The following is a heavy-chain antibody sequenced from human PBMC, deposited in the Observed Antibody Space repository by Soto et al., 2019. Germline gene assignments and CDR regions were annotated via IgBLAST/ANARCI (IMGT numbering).Heavy chain of an antibody. Sequence: PGGSLRLSCAASGFTFSSYGMHWVRQAPGKGLEWVAVISYDGSNKYYADSVKGRLTISRDNAKNTLYLQMNSLRAEDTAVYYCALSHTVTTDYWGQGTLVTVSS. V-gene: IGHV3-30*03. CDR1: GFTFSSYG. CDR2: ISYDGSNK. CDR3: ALSHTVTTDY. J-gene: IGHJ4*02. D-gene: IGHD4-17*01.